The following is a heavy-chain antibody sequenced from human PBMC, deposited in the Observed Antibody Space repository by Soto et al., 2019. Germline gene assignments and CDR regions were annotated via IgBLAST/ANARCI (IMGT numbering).Heavy chain of an antibody. J-gene: IGHJ4*02. CDR3: ARVGGGHWYFDY. CDR1: GYTFTSYA. Sequence: GASVKVSCKASGYTFTSYAMHWVRQAPGQRLEWMGWINAGNGNTKYSQKFQGRVTITRDTSASTAYMELSSLRSEDTAVYYRARVGGGHWYFDYWGQGTLVTVSS. V-gene: IGHV1-3*01. D-gene: IGHD2-21*02. CDR2: INAGNGNT.